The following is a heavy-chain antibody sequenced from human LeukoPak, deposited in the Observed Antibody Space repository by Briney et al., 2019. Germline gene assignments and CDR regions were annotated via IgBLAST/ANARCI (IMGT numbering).Heavy chain of an antibody. CDR2: FDPEDGET. D-gene: IGHD3-3*01. J-gene: IGHJ4*02. CDR1: GYTLTELS. Sequence: ASVKVSCKVSGYTLTELSMHWVRQAPGKGLEWMGGFDPEDGETIYAQKFQGRVTMTEDTSTDTAYMELSSLRSEDTAVYYCATDGGSVGVVINLFDYWGQGTLVTVSS. CDR3: ATDGGSVGVVINLFDY. V-gene: IGHV1-24*01.